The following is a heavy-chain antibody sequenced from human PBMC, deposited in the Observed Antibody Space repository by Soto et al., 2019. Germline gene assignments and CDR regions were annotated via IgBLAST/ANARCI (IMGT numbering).Heavy chain of an antibody. CDR1: GGSISSYY. CDR2: IYTSGST. D-gene: IGHD3-22*01. V-gene: IGHV4-4*07. J-gene: IGHJ5*02. Sequence: KTSETLSLTCTVSGGSISSYYWSWIRQPAGKGLEWIGRIYTSGSTNYNPSLKSRVTMSVDTSKNQFSLKLSSVTAADTAVYYCARDGHHYYDSNWFDPWGQGTLVTVSS. CDR3: ARDGHHYYDSNWFDP.